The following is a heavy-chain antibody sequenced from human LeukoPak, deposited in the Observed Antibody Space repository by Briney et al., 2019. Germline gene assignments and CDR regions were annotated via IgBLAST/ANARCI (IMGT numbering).Heavy chain of an antibody. J-gene: IGHJ4*02. D-gene: IGHD5-18*01. Sequence: KPGGSLRLFCAASGFTFSDYYMIWIRQAPAKGLEWVSYISSSGSTIYYADSVKGRFTISRDNAKNSLYLQMNSLRAEDTAVYYCASSYSYGTIDYWGQGTLVTVSS. CDR2: ISSSGSTI. CDR3: ASSYSYGTIDY. CDR1: GFTFSDYY. V-gene: IGHV3-11*01.